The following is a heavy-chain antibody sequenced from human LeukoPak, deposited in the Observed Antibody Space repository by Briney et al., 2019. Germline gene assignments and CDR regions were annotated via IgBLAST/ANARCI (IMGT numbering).Heavy chain of an antibody. CDR1: VYTLTEVS. D-gene: IGHD4-17*01. Sequence: GASVKVSCKVSVYTLTEVSMHWVRQAPGKGLEWMGGFAPGDGETIYAQNFQGRLIVTEDTSTDTAYMELSSLRSEDTAVYYCATEIVGYGDVNYFDYWGQGTLVTVSS. V-gene: IGHV1-24*01. CDR2: FAPGDGET. J-gene: IGHJ4*02. CDR3: ATEIVGYGDVNYFDY.